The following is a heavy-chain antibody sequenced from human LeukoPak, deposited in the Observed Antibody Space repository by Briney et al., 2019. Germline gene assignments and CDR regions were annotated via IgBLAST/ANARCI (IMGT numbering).Heavy chain of an antibody. CDR3: AGAFLWFGESFYDAYDI. CDR2: INPNSGGT. J-gene: IGHJ3*02. D-gene: IGHD3-10*01. CDR1: GYTFTGSY. Sequence: ASVKVSCKGSGYTFTGSYMHWVRQAPGQGLEWMGWINPNSGGTNYAQKFRGRVTMTRDTSISTAYMELSRLRSDDTAIYYCAGAFLWFGESFYDAYDIWGQGTMVTVSS. V-gene: IGHV1-2*02.